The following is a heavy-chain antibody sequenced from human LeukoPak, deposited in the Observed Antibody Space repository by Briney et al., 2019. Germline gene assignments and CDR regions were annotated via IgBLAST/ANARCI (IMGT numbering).Heavy chain of an antibody. J-gene: IGHJ3*02. CDR1: GGSISSGSYY. V-gene: IGHV4-61*02. CDR2: IYTSGST. Sequence: SQTLSLTCAVSGGSISSGSYYWSWIRQPAGKGLEWIGRIYTSGSTNYNPSLKSRVTISVDTSKNQFSLKLSSVTAADTAVYYCARTIFGVVIQGADAFDIWGQGTMVTVSS. D-gene: IGHD3-3*01. CDR3: ARTIFGVVIQGADAFDI.